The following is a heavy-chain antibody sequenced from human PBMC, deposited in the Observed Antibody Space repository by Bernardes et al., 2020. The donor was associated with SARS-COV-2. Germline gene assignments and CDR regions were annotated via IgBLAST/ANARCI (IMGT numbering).Heavy chain of an antibody. CDR1: GGSISSGGYY. D-gene: IGHD3-3*01. CDR3: ARAPGITIFGVVIIGWFDP. V-gene: IGHV4-31*03. CDR2: IYYSGST. J-gene: IGHJ5*02. Sequence: SETLSLTCTVSGGSISSGGYYWSWIRQHPGKGLEWIGYIYYSGSTYYNPSLKSRVTISVDTSKNQFSLKLSSVTAADTAVYYCARAPGITIFGVVIIGWFDPGGQGTLVTVSS.